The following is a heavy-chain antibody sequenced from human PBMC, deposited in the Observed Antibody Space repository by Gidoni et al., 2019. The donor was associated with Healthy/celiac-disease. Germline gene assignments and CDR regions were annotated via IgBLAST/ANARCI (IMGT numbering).Heavy chain of an antibody. CDR2: ISWNSGSI. J-gene: IGHJ5*02. V-gene: IGHV3-9*01. CDR1: GFTFDDYA. D-gene: IGHD3-10*01. Sequence: EVQLVESGGGLVQPGRSLRLSCAASGFTFDDYAMHWVRQAPGKGLEWVSGISWNSGSIGYADSVKGRFTISRDNAKNSLYLQMNSLRAEDTALYYCAKDARIWFGELLSWFDPWGQGTLVTVSS. CDR3: AKDARIWFGELLSWFDP.